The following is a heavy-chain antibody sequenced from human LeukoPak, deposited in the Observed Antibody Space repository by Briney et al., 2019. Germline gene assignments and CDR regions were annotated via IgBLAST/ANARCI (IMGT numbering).Heavy chain of an antibody. D-gene: IGHD3-10*02. CDR3: VKDAQITLYSFDH. V-gene: IGHV3-64D*06. CDR1: GFTFSSCA. Sequence: GGSLRLSCSASGFTFSSCAMHWVRQAPGKGLEYVSGISSNGGTTYNADSVKGRFTISRDNSKNTLYLQVSSLRPEDTAVYFCVKDAQITLYSFDHWGQGTLVTVSS. J-gene: IGHJ4*02. CDR2: ISSNGGTT.